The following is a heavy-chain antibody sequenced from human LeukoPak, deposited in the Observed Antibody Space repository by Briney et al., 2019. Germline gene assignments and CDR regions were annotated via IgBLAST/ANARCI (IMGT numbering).Heavy chain of an antibody. Sequence: ASVKVSCKASGYTFTSYDINWVRQAPGQGLEWMGWINPNSGGTNYAQKFQGRVTMTRDTSISTAYMELSRLRSDDTAVYYCARDSRYSGSRLRPNWFDPWGQGTLVTVSS. J-gene: IGHJ5*02. CDR1: GYTFTSYD. CDR3: ARDSRYSGSRLRPNWFDP. V-gene: IGHV1-2*02. D-gene: IGHD1-26*01. CDR2: INPNSGGT.